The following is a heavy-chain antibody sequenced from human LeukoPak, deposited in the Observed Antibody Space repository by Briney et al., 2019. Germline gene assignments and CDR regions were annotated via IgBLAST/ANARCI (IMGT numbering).Heavy chain of an antibody. V-gene: IGHV4-59*08. CDR1: GGSISSYY. J-gene: IGHJ3*02. CDR3: ARHVDYYDSSGYNWYAFDI. Sequence: SETLSLTCTVSGGSISSYYWSWIRQPPGKVLEWIGYIYNSGSTNYNPSLKSRVTISVDTSKNQFSLKLSSVTAADTAVYYCARHVDYYDSSGYNWYAFDIWGQGTMVTVSS. D-gene: IGHD3-22*01. CDR2: IYNSGST.